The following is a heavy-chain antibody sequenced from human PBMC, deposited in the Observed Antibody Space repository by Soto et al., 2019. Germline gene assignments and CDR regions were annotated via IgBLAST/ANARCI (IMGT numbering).Heavy chain of an antibody. CDR3: ARVTSIVVVSTTFDP. D-gene: IGHD3-22*01. CDR1: GYTFTSYG. CDR2: ISAYNGNT. Sequence: ASVKVSCKASGYTFTSYGISWVRQAPGQGLEWMGWISAYNGNTNYAQKLQGRVTMTTDTSTSTAYMELRSLRSDDTAVYYCARVTSIVVVSTTFDPWGQGTLVTVSS. J-gene: IGHJ5*02. V-gene: IGHV1-18*01.